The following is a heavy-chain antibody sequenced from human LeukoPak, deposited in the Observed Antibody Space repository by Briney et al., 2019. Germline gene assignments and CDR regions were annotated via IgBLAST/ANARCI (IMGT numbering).Heavy chain of an antibody. D-gene: IGHD4-17*01. CDR1: GYTFTSYY. V-gene: IGHV1-46*01. CDR3: AKGLIYGDVPDDAFDI. Sequence: ASVKVSCKASGYTFTSYYMHWVRQAPGQGLEWMGIINPSGGSTSYAQKFQGRVTMTRDTSTSTVYMELSSLRSEDTAVYYCAKGLIYGDVPDDAFDIWGQGTMVTVSS. CDR2: INPSGGST. J-gene: IGHJ3*02.